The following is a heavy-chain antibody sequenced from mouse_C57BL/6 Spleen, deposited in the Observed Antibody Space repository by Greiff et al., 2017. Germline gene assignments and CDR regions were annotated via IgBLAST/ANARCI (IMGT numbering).Heavy chain of an antibody. CDR3: ARGGNDVLGY. D-gene: IGHD2-2*01. V-gene: IGHV1-69*01. CDR1: GYTFTSYW. CDR2: IDPSDSYT. J-gene: IGHJ2*01. Sequence: QVQLQQPGAELVMPGASVKLSCKASGYTFTSYWMHWVKQRPGQGLEWIGEIDPSDSYTNYNQKFKGKSTLTVDKSSSTAYMQRSSLTSEDSAVYYCARGGNDVLGYWGQGTTLAVSS.